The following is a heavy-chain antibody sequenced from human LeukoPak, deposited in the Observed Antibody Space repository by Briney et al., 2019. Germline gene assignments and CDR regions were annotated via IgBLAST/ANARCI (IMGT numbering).Heavy chain of an antibody. V-gene: IGHV1-24*01. Sequence: ASVKVSCKVSGYTLTELSVHWVRQAPGKGLEWMGGFDPEDGETIYAQKFQGRVTMTEDTSTDTAYMELSSLRSEDTAVYYCATDQRWVVPAATYYYYGMDVWGQGTTVTVSS. CDR3: ATDQRWVVPAATYYYYGMDV. J-gene: IGHJ6*02. D-gene: IGHD2-2*01. CDR2: FDPEDGET. CDR1: GYTLTELS.